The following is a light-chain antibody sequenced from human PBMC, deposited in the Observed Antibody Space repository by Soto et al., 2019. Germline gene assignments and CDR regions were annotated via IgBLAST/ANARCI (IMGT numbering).Light chain of an antibody. CDR2: GAS. Sequence: EIVLTQSPGTLSLSPGETATLSCRASQTVTSYFAWYQQKPGQAPRLLIYGASSRATGIPDRFSGSGSGTAFTLTISGLEPEDFAVYYCQQYGYSPRTFVQGTKVEIK. V-gene: IGKV3-20*01. J-gene: IGKJ1*01. CDR3: QQYGYSPRT. CDR1: QTVTSY.